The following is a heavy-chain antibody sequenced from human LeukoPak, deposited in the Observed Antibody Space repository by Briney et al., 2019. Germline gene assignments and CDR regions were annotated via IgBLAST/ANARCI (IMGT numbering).Heavy chain of an antibody. CDR1: GYTFTDYY. Sequence: ASVKVSCKASGYTFTDYYMHWVRQAPGQGLEWMGWINPHSGGTDHAQNFQGRVTIASDASLSTAYMELSSLRSDDKAVYYCVRGGDGDRRDFDYWGQGTLVTVSS. CDR3: VRGGDGDRRDFDY. J-gene: IGHJ4*02. CDR2: INPHSGGT. D-gene: IGHD5-24*01. V-gene: IGHV1-2*02.